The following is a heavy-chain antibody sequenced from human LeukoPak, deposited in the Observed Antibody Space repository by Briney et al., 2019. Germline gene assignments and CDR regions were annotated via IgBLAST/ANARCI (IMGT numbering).Heavy chain of an antibody. Sequence: PGGSLRLSCAASGFTFSSYEMNWVRQAPGKGLEWVSYISSSGSTIYYADSVKGRFTIPRDNAKNSLYLQMNSLRAEDTAVYYCARPYSSSSDYWGQGTLVTVSS. V-gene: IGHV3-48*03. CDR3: ARPYSSSSDY. D-gene: IGHD6-6*01. CDR2: ISSSGSTI. CDR1: GFTFSSYE. J-gene: IGHJ4*02.